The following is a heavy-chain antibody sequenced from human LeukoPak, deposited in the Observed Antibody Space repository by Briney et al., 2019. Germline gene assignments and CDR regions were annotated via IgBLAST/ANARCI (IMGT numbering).Heavy chain of an antibody. CDR3: AGNSATGLAY. CDR2: INHSGST. D-gene: IGHD1-1*01. CDR1: GGSFSGYY. V-gene: IGHV4-34*01. Sequence: SETLSLTCAVYGGSFSGYYWSWIRQPPGKGLEWIGEINHSGSTNYNPSLKSRVTMSVDTSKNQFSLKLTSVTAADTAVYYCAGNSATGLAYWGQGSLVTVSS. J-gene: IGHJ4*02.